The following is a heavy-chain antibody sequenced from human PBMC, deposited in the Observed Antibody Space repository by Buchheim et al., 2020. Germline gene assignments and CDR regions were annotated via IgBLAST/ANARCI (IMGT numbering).Heavy chain of an antibody. V-gene: IGHV1-2*04. CDR3: ARWDSSVGAFDI. J-gene: IGHJ3*02. CDR1: GYTFNAYH. CDR2: IEPNSGGT. D-gene: IGHD6-6*01. Sequence: QVQLVQSGAEVKKPGASVTVSCKASGYTFNAYHINWMRQAPGQGLEWMGWIEPNSGGTNYAQKFQGWVTVTRDASIRIVYLEMSRLTYDDTAMYYCARWDSSVGAFDIWGQGA.